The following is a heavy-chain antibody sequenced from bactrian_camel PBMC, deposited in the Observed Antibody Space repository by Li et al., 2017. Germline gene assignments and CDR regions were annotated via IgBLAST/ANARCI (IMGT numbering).Heavy chain of an antibody. V-gene: IGHV3S6*01. J-gene: IGHJ4*01. CDR1: GITFSRHD. D-gene: IGHD4*01. CDR2: ITSLPSLFRAA. Sequence: QVQLVESGGGLVQPGESLRLSCVASGITFSRHDMSWVRQAPGKEVEWVAGITSLPSLFRAASYADSVKGRFTISKDNAKPILNLQMRNLKPEDSGMYYCAAGHCAGPSCTCSISLYDYVDWGQQGTQVTVS.